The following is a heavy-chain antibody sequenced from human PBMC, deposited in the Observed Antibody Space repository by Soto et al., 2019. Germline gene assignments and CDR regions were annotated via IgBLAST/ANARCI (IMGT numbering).Heavy chain of an antibody. V-gene: IGHV1-69*01. CDR1: GGTFSSYS. J-gene: IGHJ4*02. CDR3: ARDGGRHSGGIDY. CDR2: FIPIFGTA. Sequence: QVQLVQSGAEVKKPGSSVKVSCKASGGTFSSYSINWVRQAPGQGLEWMGEFIPIFGTANYAQKVQGRVTVTADESSSTAYMELSSLRSEDTAVYYCARDGGRHSGGIDYWGQGTLVTVSS. D-gene: IGHD1-26*01.